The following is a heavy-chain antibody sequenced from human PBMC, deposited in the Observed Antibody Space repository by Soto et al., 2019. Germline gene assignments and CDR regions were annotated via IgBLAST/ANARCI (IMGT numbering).Heavy chain of an antibody. J-gene: IGHJ4*02. CDR3: LKDVMTRFVWYAPQCYLEY. V-gene: IGHV3-64D*06. D-gene: IGHD2-8*01. CDR2: ISSNGGST. Sequence: GVSLRLFCSASGFTFRSHAMHWVRQALGKGLEYVSAISSNGGSTYYADSVKGRFTISRDNSKNTLYLQMRSLRAEDTDVYYCLKDVMTRFVWYAPQCYLEYWGMGTLV. CDR1: GFTFRSHA.